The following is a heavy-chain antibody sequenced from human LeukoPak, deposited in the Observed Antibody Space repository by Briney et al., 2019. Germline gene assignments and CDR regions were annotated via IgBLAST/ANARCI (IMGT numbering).Heavy chain of an antibody. CDR3: AKSSTQWLAYVDY. CDR2: IKQDGSEN. D-gene: IGHD6-19*01. V-gene: IGHV3-7*03. J-gene: IGHJ4*02. Sequence: GGSLRLSCAASGFTFSGRWMSWVRQAPGKGPEWVANIKQDGSENHYVDSVKGRFTISRDNAKNSLYLQMNSSRVEDTAVYYCAKSSTQWLAYVDYWGQGTLVTVSS. CDR1: GFTFSGRW.